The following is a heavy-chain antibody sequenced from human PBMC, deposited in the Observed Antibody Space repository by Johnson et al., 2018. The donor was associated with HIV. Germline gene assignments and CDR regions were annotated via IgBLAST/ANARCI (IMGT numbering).Heavy chain of an antibody. CDR1: GFTFSSYA. D-gene: IGHD3-10*01. CDR2: IPYDRSNK. V-gene: IGHV3-30*04. J-gene: IGHJ3*02. CDR3: ARRGITIVADAFDI. Sequence: MQLVESGGGVVQPGRSMRLSCAASGFTFSSYAMHWVRQAPGKGLEWVAVIPYDRSNKNYDDSFKCRFTTSRDNYKNTLYLQMYRLRAEDTGFYYCARRGITIVADAFDIWGQGTMVTVSS.